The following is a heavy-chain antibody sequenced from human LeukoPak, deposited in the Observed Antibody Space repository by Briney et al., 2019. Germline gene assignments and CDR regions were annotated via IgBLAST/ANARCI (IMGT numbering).Heavy chain of an antibody. J-gene: IGHJ4*02. CDR3: AGHHPRNTVDF. V-gene: IGHV4-59*08. Sequence: PSETLSLTCTVSGGSISSYYWSWIRQPPGKGLEWIAYISDIGSINYNPSLQRRVTISLDTSKNQFSLKLSSVTAADTAVYYCAGHHPRNTVDFWGQGTLVTVSS. CDR2: ISDIGSI. CDR1: GGSISSYY. D-gene: IGHD2-8*02.